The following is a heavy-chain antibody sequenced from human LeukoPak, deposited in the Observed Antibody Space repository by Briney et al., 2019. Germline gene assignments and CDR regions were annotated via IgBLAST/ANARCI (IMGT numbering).Heavy chain of an antibody. Sequence: ASVKVSCMDSGYMFTGYYMHWVRQAPGQGVEWMGWIYANSGDTNYAQKFRGRAPMTSDTSISTAYMELSRLRSDDTAVYYCARITVQYAGSLDYWYGAFDIWGQGTMVTVSS. CDR1: GYMFTGYY. CDR3: ARITVQYAGSLDYWYGAFDI. J-gene: IGHJ3*02. V-gene: IGHV1-2*02. CDR2: IYANSGDT. D-gene: IGHD1-26*01.